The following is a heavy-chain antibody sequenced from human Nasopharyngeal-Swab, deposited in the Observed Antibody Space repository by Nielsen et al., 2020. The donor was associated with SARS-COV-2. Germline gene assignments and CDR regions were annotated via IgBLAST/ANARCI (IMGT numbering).Heavy chain of an antibody. CDR1: GGTFSSYA. CDR3: AREYCSGGSCYGNYGMDV. V-gene: IGHV1-69*04. CDR2: IILILGIA. J-gene: IGHJ6*02. D-gene: IGHD2-15*01. Sequence: LVEVSCKASGGTFSSYAISWVRQAPGQGLEWMGRIILILGIANYAQKFQGRVTITADKSTSTAYMELSSLRSEDTAVYYCAREYCSGGSCYGNYGMDVWGQGTTVTVSS.